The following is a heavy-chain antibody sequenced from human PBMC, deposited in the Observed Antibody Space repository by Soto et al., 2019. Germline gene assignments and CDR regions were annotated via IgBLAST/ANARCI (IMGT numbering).Heavy chain of an antibody. D-gene: IGHD4-17*01. J-gene: IGHJ4*02. Sequence: ETLSLTCTVSGGTISSSSYYWGWIRQPPGKGLEWVSAISGSGGRTFYADSVKGRFTISRDNSKNTLYLQMNSLRVEDTAVYYCAKDIGSYGDNILDSWGQGTLVTVSS. CDR3: AKDIGSYGDNILDS. CDR1: GGTISSSSYY. V-gene: IGHV3-23*01. CDR2: ISGSGGRT.